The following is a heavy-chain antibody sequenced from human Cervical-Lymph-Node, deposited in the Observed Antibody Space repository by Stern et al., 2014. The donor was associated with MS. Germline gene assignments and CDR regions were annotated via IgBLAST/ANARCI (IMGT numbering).Heavy chain of an antibody. CDR1: GDTVIRSY. CDR3: ASDSSGYDGFDI. J-gene: IGHJ3*02. V-gene: IGHV1-46*01. D-gene: IGHD3-3*01. CDR2: INPSGSTT. Sequence: VQLGQSGAVVKKPGSSVKISCEASGDTVIRSYMHWVRQAPGQGLEWLGLINPSGSTTVYAQPFQGRVTLTRDTSPTAVYMELSNLRSGDTAVYYCASDSSGYDGFDIWGQGTLVTVSS.